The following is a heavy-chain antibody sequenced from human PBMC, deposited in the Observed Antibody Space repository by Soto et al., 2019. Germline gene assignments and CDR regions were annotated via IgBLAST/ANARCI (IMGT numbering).Heavy chain of an antibody. J-gene: IGHJ4*02. CDR3: ARRDTGTYGDRTTIDY. D-gene: IGHD4-17*01. CDR1: GGSISSSSYY. CDR2: IYYSGST. Sequence: SETLSLTCTVSGGSISSSSYYWGWIRQPPGKGLEWIGSIYYSGSTYYNPSLKSRVTISVDTSKNQFSLKLSSVTAADTAVYYCARRDTGTYGDRTTIDYWGQGTLVTVSS. V-gene: IGHV4-39*01.